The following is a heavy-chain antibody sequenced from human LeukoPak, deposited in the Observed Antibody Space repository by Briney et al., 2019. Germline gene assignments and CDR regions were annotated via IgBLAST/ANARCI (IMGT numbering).Heavy chain of an antibody. Sequence: GGSLRLSCAASGFTFSNYGMHWVRPAPGKGLEWVAAVSYDGTYKYYADSMKGRFTVSRDNSKNTLYLQVNTLRAEDTAVYYCAKDGTSFISYYYDSSGFYDCWGQGTLVTVSS. CDR1: GFTFSNYG. CDR2: VSYDGTYK. D-gene: IGHD3-22*01. CDR3: AKDGTSFISYYYDSSGFYDC. J-gene: IGHJ4*02. V-gene: IGHV3-30*18.